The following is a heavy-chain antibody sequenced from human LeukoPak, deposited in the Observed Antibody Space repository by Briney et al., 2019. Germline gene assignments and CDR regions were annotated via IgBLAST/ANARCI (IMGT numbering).Heavy chain of an antibody. CDR2: IYSSGNT. CDR1: GGSINSFH. D-gene: IGHD6-19*01. V-gene: IGHV4-4*07. CDR3: ARVLGWAAFDY. Sequence: SETLSLTCTVSGGSINSFHWSWFRQPAGKGLEWIGRIYSSGNTNYNPSLKSRVTMSVDTSKNQFSLKLSPVTAADTAVYYCARVLGWAAFDYWGQGALVTVSS. J-gene: IGHJ4*02.